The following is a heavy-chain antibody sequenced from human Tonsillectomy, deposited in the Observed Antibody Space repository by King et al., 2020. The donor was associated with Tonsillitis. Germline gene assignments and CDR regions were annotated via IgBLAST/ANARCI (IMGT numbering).Heavy chain of an antibody. J-gene: IGHJ6*02. CDR1: GFTVSTNY. CDR2: IYSGGST. CDR3: ARLPGAPFYYGMDV. Sequence: VQLVESGGGLIQPGGSLRLSCAASGFTVSTNYMNWVRQAPGKGLEWVSVIYSGGSTYYADSVKGRFTISRDNSKNPLFLQMNSLRADDTAVYYCARLPGAPFYYGMDVWGQGTTVTVSS. V-gene: IGHV3-53*01. D-gene: IGHD4-17*01.